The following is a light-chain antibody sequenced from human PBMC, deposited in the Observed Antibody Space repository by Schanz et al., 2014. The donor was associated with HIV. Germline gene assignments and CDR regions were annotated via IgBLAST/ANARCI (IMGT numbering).Light chain of an antibody. CDR3: AAWDDSLNGVV. Sequence: QSVLTQPPSASGTPGQRVTISCTGSNSNIGAGYDEHWYQQLPGTAPKLLIYGNSNRPSGVPDRFSGSKSGTSASLAISGLQSEDEADYYCAAWDDSLNGVVFGGGTKLTVL. J-gene: IGLJ2*01. V-gene: IGLV1-40*01. CDR2: GNS. CDR1: NSNIGAGYD.